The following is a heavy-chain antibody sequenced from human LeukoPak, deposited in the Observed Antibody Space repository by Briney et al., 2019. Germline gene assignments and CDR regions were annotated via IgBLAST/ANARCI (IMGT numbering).Heavy chain of an antibody. D-gene: IGHD4-17*01. CDR3: GKDKWPTVTTSWVGY. CDR2: IYNGGST. J-gene: IGHJ4*02. Sequence: PGGSLRLSCAASGFTVSSNYMSWVRQAPGKGLEWVSVIYNGGSTYYADSVKGRFTISRDNSKNTLYLQMNSLRAEDTAVYYCGKDKWPTVTTSWVGYWGQGTLVTVSS. CDR1: GFTVSSNY. V-gene: IGHV3-53*05.